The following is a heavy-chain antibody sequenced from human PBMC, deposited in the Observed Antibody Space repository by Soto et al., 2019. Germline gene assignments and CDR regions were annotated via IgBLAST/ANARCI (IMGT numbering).Heavy chain of an antibody. Sequence: PXESLNISCNGSGYSFTSYWISCVRQMPGKGLEWMGRIDPSDSYTNYSPSFQGHVTISADKSISTAYLQWSSLKASDTAMYYCARNEGNYFPHPFQHWGQGTLVTVYS. CDR1: GYSFTSYW. D-gene: IGHD3-10*01. CDR2: IDPSDSYT. CDR3: ARNEGNYFPHPFQH. V-gene: IGHV5-10-1*01. J-gene: IGHJ1*01.